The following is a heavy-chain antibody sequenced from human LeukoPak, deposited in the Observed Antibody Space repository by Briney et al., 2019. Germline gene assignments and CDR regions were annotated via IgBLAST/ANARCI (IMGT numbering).Heavy chain of an antibody. J-gene: IGHJ4*02. CDR3: ARDNGLRFLEWYGIY. Sequence: SETLSLTCTISGDSITSDYWSWIRQFPGKGLEWIGCVYYSGSTNYSPSLKSRVTMSVDTSKNQFSLKLSSVTAADTVLYYCARDNGLRFLEWYGIYWGQGTLVTVSS. CDR2: VYYSGST. D-gene: IGHD3-3*01. V-gene: IGHV4-59*01. CDR1: GDSITSDY.